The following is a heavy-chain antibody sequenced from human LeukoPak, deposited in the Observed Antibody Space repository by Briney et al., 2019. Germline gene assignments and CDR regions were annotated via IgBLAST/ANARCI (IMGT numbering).Heavy chain of an antibody. CDR3: ARDRGYSSSWYGMYYFDY. D-gene: IGHD6-13*01. J-gene: IGHJ4*02. Sequence: ASVKVSCKASGYTFTGYYMHWVRQAPGQGLEWMGWTNPNSGGTNYAQKFQGWVTMTRDTSISTAYMELSRLRSDDTAVYYCARDRGYSSSWYGMYYFDYWGQGTLVTVSS. CDR1: GYTFTGYY. CDR2: TNPNSGGT. V-gene: IGHV1-2*04.